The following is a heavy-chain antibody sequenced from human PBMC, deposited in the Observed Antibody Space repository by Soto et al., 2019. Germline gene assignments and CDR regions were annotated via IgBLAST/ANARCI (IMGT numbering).Heavy chain of an antibody. V-gene: IGHV3-30-3*01. CDR2: ISYDGSNK. Sequence: QVQLVESGGGVVQPGRSLRLSCAASGFAFSSYAMHWVRQAPGKGLEWVAVISYDGSNKYYADSVKGRFTISRDNSKNSLYLQMNSLRAEDTAVYYCETDLSGSGDWGQGTLVTVSS. CDR1: GFAFSSYA. CDR3: ETDLSGSGD. J-gene: IGHJ4*02. D-gene: IGHD3-10*01.